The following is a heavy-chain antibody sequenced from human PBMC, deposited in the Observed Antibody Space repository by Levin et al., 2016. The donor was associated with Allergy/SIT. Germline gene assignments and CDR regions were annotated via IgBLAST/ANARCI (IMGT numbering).Heavy chain of an antibody. CDR2: IYYSGRT. CDR1: GGSVSSGSYY. D-gene: IGHD6-13*01. CDR3: ARAVGGLAALHDY. Sequence: SETLSLTCTVSGGSVSSGSYYWSWIRQPPGKGLEWIGYIYYSGRTNYNPSLKSRVTISVDTSKNQFSLKLSSVTAADTAVYYCARAVGGLAALHDYWGQGTLVTVSS. V-gene: IGHV4-61*01. J-gene: IGHJ4*02.